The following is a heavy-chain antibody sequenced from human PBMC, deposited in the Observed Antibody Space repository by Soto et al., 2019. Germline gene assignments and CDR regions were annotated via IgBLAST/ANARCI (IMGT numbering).Heavy chain of an antibody. CDR1: GDSVSSNTAS. J-gene: IGHJ5*02. V-gene: IGHV6-1*01. Sequence: QTLSLTCAISGDSVSSNTASWNWIRQSPSRGLEWLGRTYFRSKWYNDYAVSVKSRIIINPDTSNNQFSLQLNSVTPEDTAVYFCAKGDNLGPKTGYAFDPWGQGIMVTVSS. CDR2: TYFRSKWYN. CDR3: AKGDNLGPKTGYAFDP. D-gene: IGHD5-12*01.